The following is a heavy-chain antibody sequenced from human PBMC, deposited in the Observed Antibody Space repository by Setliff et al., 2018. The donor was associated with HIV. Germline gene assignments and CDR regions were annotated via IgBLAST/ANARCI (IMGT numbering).Heavy chain of an antibody. CDR1: GFIFSSYA. J-gene: IGHJ6*02. V-gene: IGHV3-30*02. CDR2: LLYDGSDD. D-gene: IGHD3-3*01. Sequence: GGSLRLSCAGSGFIFSSYAMHWVRQAPGKGLEWVAKLLYDGSDDFYSDSVKGRFTISRDNSINTIYLQMNSLRTEDTAVYYCAKSRTIYGEVIIQWAYMDVWGQGTTVTVSS. CDR3: AKSRTIYGEVIIQWAYMDV.